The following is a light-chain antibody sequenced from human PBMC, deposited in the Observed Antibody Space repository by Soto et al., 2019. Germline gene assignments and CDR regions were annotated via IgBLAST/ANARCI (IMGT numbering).Light chain of an antibody. V-gene: IGKV1-39*01. CDR3: QQSYSTLWT. J-gene: IGKJ1*01. CDR2: AAS. Sequence: DIQMTHSPSSLSASVGERVTITCRASQSISSYLNWYQQKPGKAPKLLIYAASSLQSGVPSRFSGSVSGTDFTLTISSLQPEDFATYYCQQSYSTLWTFGQGTKVDIK. CDR1: QSISSY.